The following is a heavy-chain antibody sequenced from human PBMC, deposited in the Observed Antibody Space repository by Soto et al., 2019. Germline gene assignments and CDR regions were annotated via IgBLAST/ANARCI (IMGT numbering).Heavy chain of an antibody. J-gene: IGHJ4*02. CDR1: GSTFNNFA. Sequence: QVVLLQSGAEVKEPGSSVRVSCKVSGSTFNNFAFSWVRQAPGHGPEWMGGIVVISNTADYSQRFQDRVTITADTSTNTLYMELGSLTFEDPAVYYCARAIKRWEVNYYFDYWGQGTLVTVSS. V-gene: IGHV1-69*06. CDR2: IVVISNTA. D-gene: IGHD1-26*01. CDR3: ARAIKRWEVNYYFDY.